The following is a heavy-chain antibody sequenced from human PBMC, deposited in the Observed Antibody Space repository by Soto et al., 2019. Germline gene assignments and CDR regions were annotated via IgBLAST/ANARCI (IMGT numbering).Heavy chain of an antibody. CDR1: GGSISSGDYY. D-gene: IGHD4-4*01. Sequence: SLTCTVSGGSISSGDYYWSWIRQPPGKGPEWIGYIYYSGSTYYNPSLKSRVTISVDTSKNQFSLKLSSVTAADTAVYYCARTHYDYSNLRWFDPWGQGTLVTVSS. CDR2: IYYSGST. V-gene: IGHV4-30-4*01. J-gene: IGHJ5*02. CDR3: ARTHYDYSNLRWFDP.